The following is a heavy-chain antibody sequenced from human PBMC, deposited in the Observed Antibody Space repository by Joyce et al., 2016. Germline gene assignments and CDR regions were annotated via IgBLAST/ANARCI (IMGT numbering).Heavy chain of an antibody. CDR1: GYTVTGYY. V-gene: IGHV1-2*06. Sequence: QVQLVQSGAEVKKPGASVKVSCKASGYTVTGYYMHWVRQAPGQGLEWMGRVNPISGGTNYAQKFQGRVTMTRHTSINTAYMELSRLRSDDTAVYYCALIVATIPYWGQGTLVTVSS. CDR2: VNPISGGT. CDR3: ALIVATIPY. J-gene: IGHJ4*02. D-gene: IGHD5-12*01.